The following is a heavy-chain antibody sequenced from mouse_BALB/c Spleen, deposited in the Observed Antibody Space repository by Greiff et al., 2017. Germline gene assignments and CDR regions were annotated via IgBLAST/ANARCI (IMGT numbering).Heavy chain of an antibody. Sequence: VQLQQPGAELVKPGASVKLSCTASGFNIKDSYMHWVKQRPEQGLEWIGRIDPANGNTKYDPKFQGKATITADTSSNTAYLQLSSLTSEDTAVYYCARGSTGPWFAYWGQGTLVTVSA. CDR2: IDPANGNT. CDR3: ARGSTGPWFAY. V-gene: IGHV14-3*02. J-gene: IGHJ3*01. D-gene: IGHD4-1*02. CDR1: GFNIKDSY.